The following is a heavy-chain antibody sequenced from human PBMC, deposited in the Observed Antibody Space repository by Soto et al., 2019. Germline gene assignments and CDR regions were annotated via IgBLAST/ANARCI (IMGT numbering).Heavy chain of an antibody. CDR2: ISYDGSNK. V-gene: IGHV3-30-3*01. CDR1: GFTFSSYA. CDR3: ARDGVGVVPAAIRFDY. D-gene: IGHD2-2*01. Sequence: QVQLVESGGGVVHPGRSLRLSCATSGFTFSSYAIHWVRQAPGNGLEWVAVISYDGSNKNYADSVKGRFTISRDNSKNTVDLQMNSLRAEDTSVYYCARDGVGVVPAAIRFDYWGQGSLVTVSS. J-gene: IGHJ4*02.